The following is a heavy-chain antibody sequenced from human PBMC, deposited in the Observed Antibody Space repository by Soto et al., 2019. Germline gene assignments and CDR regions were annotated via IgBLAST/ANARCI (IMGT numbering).Heavy chain of an antibody. CDR3: ARAIVGATVGTFDY. V-gene: IGHV1-46*01. CDR2: INPSGGST. CDR1: GYTFTSYG. J-gene: IGHJ4*02. D-gene: IGHD1-26*01. Sequence: ASVKVSCKASGYTFTSYGISWVRQAPGQGLEWMGIINPSGGSTSYAQKFQGRVTMTRDTSTSTVYMELSSLRSEDTAVYYCARAIVGATVGTFDYWGQGTLVTVSS.